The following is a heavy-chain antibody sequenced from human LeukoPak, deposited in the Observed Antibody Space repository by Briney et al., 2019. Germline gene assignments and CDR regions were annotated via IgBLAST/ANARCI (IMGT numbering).Heavy chain of an antibody. CDR3: AKDSITMFRWLDY. CDR1: GFTFSSYA. D-gene: IGHD3-10*01. Sequence: GRSLRLSCAASGFTFSSYAMSWVRQAPGKGLKWVSAISGSGGSTYYADSVKGRFTISRDNSKNTLYLQMNSLRAEDTAVYYCAKDSITMFRWLDYWGQGTLVTVSS. CDR2: ISGSGGST. V-gene: IGHV3-23*01. J-gene: IGHJ4*02.